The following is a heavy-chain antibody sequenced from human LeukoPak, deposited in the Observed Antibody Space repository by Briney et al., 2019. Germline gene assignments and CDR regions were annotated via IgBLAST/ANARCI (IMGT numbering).Heavy chain of an antibody. Sequence: SGPTLVNPTQTLTLTCTFSGFSLRTSGGGVGWIRQPPGKALEWLPRIYWDDDKRYSPSLKSRLTSTQDTSKNQVVLTMTNMDPVDTATYYCAHSPYSYGFVGGFDYWGQGTLVTVSS. J-gene: IGHJ4*02. CDR3: AHSPYSYGFVGGFDY. V-gene: IGHV2-5*02. D-gene: IGHD5-18*01. CDR1: GFSLRTSGGG. CDR2: IYWDDDK.